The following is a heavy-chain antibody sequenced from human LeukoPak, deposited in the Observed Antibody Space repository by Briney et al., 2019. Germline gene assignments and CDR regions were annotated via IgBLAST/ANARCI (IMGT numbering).Heavy chain of an antibody. CDR1: GFTYSSPAYN. V-gene: IGHV4-39*01. Sequence: PSETLSLTCTVSGFTYSSPAYNWGWIRQPPGKGLEWVGTIYHGGGTYYNPSLKSRVTISVDTSKNQFFLKLTSVTAADPAVYYCVRREAMDVWGQGTTVTVSS. J-gene: IGHJ6*02. CDR3: VRREAMDV. CDR2: IYHGGGT.